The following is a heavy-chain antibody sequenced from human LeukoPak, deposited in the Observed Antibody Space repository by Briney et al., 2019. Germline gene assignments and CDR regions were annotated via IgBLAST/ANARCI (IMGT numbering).Heavy chain of an antibody. CDR2: IYSGGKT. D-gene: IGHD2/OR15-2a*01. CDR3: AKSRLLEYCHDY. Sequence: GGSLRLSCAASGFTVSSSYMTWVRQAPGKGLEWVSVIYSGGKTYYADPVRGRFTISRDNSKNTLYLQMNSLRAEDTAVYYCAKSRLLEYCHDYWGQGTLVTVSS. V-gene: IGHV3-53*01. J-gene: IGHJ4*02. CDR1: GFTVSSSY.